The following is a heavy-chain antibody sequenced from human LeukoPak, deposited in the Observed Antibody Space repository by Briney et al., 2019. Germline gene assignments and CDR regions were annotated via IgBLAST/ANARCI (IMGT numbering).Heavy chain of an antibody. CDR2: NSYRGGSA. Sequence: GGALRLSCAASGYTFSDYGMGWVPQAPAKGLEWVSANSYRGGSAYYVDAVKGRFTTSRDNSKNTLYLQMCGLRADDTASYYCARASSSCWHERGSWFDPWGQGTLVTVSS. J-gene: IGHJ5*02. D-gene: IGHD6-19*01. CDR3: ARASSSCWHERGSWFDP. V-gene: IGHV3-23*01. CDR1: GYTFSDYG.